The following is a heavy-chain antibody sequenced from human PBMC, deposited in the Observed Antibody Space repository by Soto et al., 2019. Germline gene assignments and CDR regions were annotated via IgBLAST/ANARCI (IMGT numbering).Heavy chain of an antibody. D-gene: IGHD2-8*01. Sequence: QVQLVESGGGVVQPGRSLTLSCAASGFSFSTYGMHWIRQAPGKGLEWVAVMWSNGNKNYADSVKGRFIISRDTSQNILFLQMDSLRAEDTAVYYCARDSLGVPTDFDYWGQGTLVTVSS. CDR1: GFSFSTYG. J-gene: IGHJ4*02. CDR3: ARDSLGVPTDFDY. CDR2: MWSNGNK. V-gene: IGHV3-33*01.